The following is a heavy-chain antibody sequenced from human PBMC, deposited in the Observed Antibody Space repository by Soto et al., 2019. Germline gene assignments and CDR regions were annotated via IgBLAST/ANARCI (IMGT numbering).Heavy chain of an antibody. J-gene: IGHJ4*02. CDR2: ISWNSDST. CDR1: GFTFDDYA. Sequence: EVHLVESGGGLVQPGRSLRLSCAASGFTFDDYAMHWVRQAPGNGLEWVSGISWNSDSTGYADSVKVRFTISRDNAKNSLFLQMNSLRAEDTALYFCAKDTYIIVGGTHIDFWGRGTLVSVSS. V-gene: IGHV3-9*01. D-gene: IGHD1-26*01. CDR3: AKDTYIIVGGTHIDF.